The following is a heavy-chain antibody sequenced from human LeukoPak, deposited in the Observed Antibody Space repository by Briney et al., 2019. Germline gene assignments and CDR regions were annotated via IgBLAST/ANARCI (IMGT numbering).Heavy chain of an antibody. V-gene: IGHV1-3*01. J-gene: IGHJ4*02. CDR1: GYTFTIYA. CDR2: INAGNGNT. CDR3: ARGGTYSSGWYDY. Sequence: AASVKVSFKASGYTFTIYAMHWVRQAPGQRREGMGWINAGNGNTKYSQKFQGRVTITRDTSASTAYMELSSLRSEDTAVYYCARGGTYSSGWYDYWGQGTLVTVSS. D-gene: IGHD6-19*01.